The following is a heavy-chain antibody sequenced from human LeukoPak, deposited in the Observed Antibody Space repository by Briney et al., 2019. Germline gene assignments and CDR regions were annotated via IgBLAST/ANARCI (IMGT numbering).Heavy chain of an antibody. CDR1: GFTFSSYW. CDR3: TRGTSMMAAANRVVDY. J-gene: IGHJ4*02. CDR2: IKQDESEK. D-gene: IGHD6-25*01. Sequence: GSLRLSCVASGFTFSSYWMHWVRQAPGKGLEWVANIKQDESEKYYVDSVKGRFTISRDNAKNSLYLQMNSLRVEDTAVYYCTRGTSMMAAANRVVDYWGQGTLVTVSS. V-gene: IGHV3-7*01.